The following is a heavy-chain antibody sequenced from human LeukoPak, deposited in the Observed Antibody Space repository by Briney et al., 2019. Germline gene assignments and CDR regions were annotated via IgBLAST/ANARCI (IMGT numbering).Heavy chain of an antibody. J-gene: IGHJ6*02. CDR1: GFTFSTYS. CDR3: ARVGGSSWYEGYYYGMDV. Sequence: GGSLRLSCAASGFTFSTYSMNWVRQAPGKGLEWVSSISSSSDYRFYADSVKGRFTISRDNAKNSLFLQMNSLRAEDTAVYYCARVGGSSWYEGYYYGMDVWGQGTTVTVSS. CDR2: ISSSSDYR. V-gene: IGHV3-21*01. D-gene: IGHD6-13*01.